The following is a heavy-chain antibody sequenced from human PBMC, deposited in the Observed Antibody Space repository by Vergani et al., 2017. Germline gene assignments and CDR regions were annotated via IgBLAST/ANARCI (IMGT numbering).Heavy chain of an antibody. V-gene: IGHV1-8*01. D-gene: IGHD3-3*01. CDR3: ARDRSYYDFWSGYFDY. Sequence: QVQLVQSGAEVKKPGASVKVSCKASGYTFTSYDINWVRQATGQGLEWMGWMNPNSGNTGYAQKFQGRVTMTRNTSISTAYMELSSLRSEDTAVYYCARDRSYYDFWSGYFDYWGQGTLVTVSS. CDR1: GYTFTSYD. CDR2: MNPNSGNT. J-gene: IGHJ4*02.